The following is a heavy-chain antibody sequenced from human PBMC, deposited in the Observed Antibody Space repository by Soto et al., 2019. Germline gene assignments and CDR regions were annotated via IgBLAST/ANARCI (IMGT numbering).Heavy chain of an antibody. CDR3: ARGYCSGGSCYTYNWFDP. J-gene: IGHJ5*02. D-gene: IGHD2-15*01. V-gene: IGHV1-69*01. Sequence: QVQLVQSGAEVKKPGSSVKVSCKASGGTFSSYAISWVRQAPGQGLEWMGGIIPIFGTANYAQKFQGRVTITADESTSKAYMELSSLRSEDTAVYYCARGYCSGGSCYTYNWFDPWGQGPLVTVSS. CDR2: IIPIFGTA. CDR1: GGTFSSYA.